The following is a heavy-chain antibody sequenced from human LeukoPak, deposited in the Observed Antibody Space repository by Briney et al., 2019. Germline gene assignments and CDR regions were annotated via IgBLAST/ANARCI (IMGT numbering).Heavy chain of an antibody. CDR1: GFTVSSNC. D-gene: IGHD6-13*01. CDR2: IYGGGNT. V-gene: IGHV3-53*01. Sequence: GGSLRLSCAASGFTVSSNCMSWARQAPGKGLEWVSIIYGGGNTYYADSVMGRFTISRDNSKNTLYLQITGLGAEDTAVYYCATRRSAGYYYGMDVWGQGTTVTVSS. J-gene: IGHJ6*02. CDR3: ATRRSAGYYYGMDV.